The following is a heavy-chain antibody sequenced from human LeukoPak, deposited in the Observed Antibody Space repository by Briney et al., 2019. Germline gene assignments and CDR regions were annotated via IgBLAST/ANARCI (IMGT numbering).Heavy chain of an antibody. J-gene: IGHJ4*02. CDR2: VYYSGST. Sequence: SETLSLTCTVSGGSISSSPYYWGWIRQPPGKGLEWIGSVYYSGSTSYNPPLKSRVTISVDTSKNQFSLKLNSVTAADTAVYYCARDKGTRFDFDYWGQGTLVTVSS. CDR1: GGSISSSPYY. CDR3: ARDKGTRFDFDY. V-gene: IGHV4-39*02.